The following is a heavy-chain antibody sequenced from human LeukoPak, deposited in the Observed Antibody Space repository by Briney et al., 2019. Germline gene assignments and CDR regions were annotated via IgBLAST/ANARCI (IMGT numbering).Heavy chain of an antibody. J-gene: IGHJ5*02. D-gene: IGHD2-2*01. Sequence: GRSLRLSCAASGLTFSSYGMHWVRQAPGKGLEGVAVISYDGTIRNYADSVKGRFTISRDNSKNTLYLQMNSLTAEDTALYYCAKGGCSSTTCYLANPWGQGTLVTVSS. CDR3: AKGGCSSTTCYLANP. V-gene: IGHV3-30*18. CDR1: GLTFSSYG. CDR2: ISYDGTIR.